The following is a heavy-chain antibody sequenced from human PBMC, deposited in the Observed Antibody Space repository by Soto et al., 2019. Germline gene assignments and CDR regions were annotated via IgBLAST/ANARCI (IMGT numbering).Heavy chain of an antibody. J-gene: IGHJ6*02. CDR1: GYTFTSYG. V-gene: IGHV1-18*01. CDR2: ISAYNGNT. Sequence: GASVKVSCKASGYTFTSYGISWVRQAPGQGLEWMGWISAYNGNTNYAQKLQGRVTMTTDTSTSTAYMELRSLRSDDTAVYYCARDAARYCSSTSCYIYYYGMDVWGQGTTVTVSS. D-gene: IGHD2-2*02. CDR3: ARDAARYCSSTSCYIYYYGMDV.